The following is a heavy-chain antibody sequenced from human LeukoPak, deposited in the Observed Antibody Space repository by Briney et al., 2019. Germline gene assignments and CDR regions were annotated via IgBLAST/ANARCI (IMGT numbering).Heavy chain of an antibody. CDR1: GGSISSGGYD. CDR2: IYYSGST. J-gene: IGHJ4*02. CDR3: ARVGIGTYSELQYYFDY. D-gene: IGHD1-1*01. Sequence: SETLSLTCTVSGGSISSGGYDWGWIRQHAGKGLEWIGYIYYSGSTYYNPSVKSRFTISVDTSKNQFSLKLSSVTAADTALYYCARVGIGTYSELQYYFDYWGQGTLVTVSS. V-gene: IGHV4-31*03.